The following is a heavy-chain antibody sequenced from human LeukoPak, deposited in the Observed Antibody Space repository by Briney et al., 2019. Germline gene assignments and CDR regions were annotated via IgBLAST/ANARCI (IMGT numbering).Heavy chain of an antibody. V-gene: IGHV3-53*01. CDR2: IYSGGST. J-gene: IGHJ3*02. CDR3: ARESYDSSGWEALVI. CDR1: GFTVSSNY. Sequence: PGGSLRLSCAASGFTVSSNYMGWVRQAPGKGLGWVSVIYSGGSTYYADSVKGRFTISRDNSKNTLYLQMNSLRAEDTAVYYCARESYDSSGWEALVIWGQGTMVTVSS. D-gene: IGHD3-22*01.